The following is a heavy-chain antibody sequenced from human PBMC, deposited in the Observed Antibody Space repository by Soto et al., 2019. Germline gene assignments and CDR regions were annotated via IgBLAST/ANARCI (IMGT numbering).Heavy chain of an antibody. Sequence: EVQLLESGGGLVQPRGSLRLSCAASGFTFSSYAMSWVRQAPGKGLEWVSAISGSGGSTYYADSVKGRFTISRDNSKNTLYLQMNCLRAEDTAVYYCAKDHRGQWLVSYHFDYWGQGTLVTVSS. J-gene: IGHJ4*02. CDR1: GFTFSSYA. D-gene: IGHD6-19*01. CDR3: AKDHRGQWLVSYHFDY. CDR2: ISGSGGST. V-gene: IGHV3-23*01.